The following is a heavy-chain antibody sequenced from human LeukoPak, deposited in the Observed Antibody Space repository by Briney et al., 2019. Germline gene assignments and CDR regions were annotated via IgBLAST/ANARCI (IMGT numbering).Heavy chain of an antibody. J-gene: IGHJ5*02. D-gene: IGHD6-19*01. Sequence: SETLSLTCTVPGGSIGLYYWSWIRQPPGKGLEWIGYIYYSGTTKYNPSLKSRVTISVDTSKNQLSLNLYSVTAADTAVYYCATGKPQRYSSGWYVNWFDPWGQGTLVTVSS. CDR3: ATGKPQRYSSGWYVNWFDP. CDR2: IYYSGTT. CDR1: GGSIGLYY. V-gene: IGHV4-59*01.